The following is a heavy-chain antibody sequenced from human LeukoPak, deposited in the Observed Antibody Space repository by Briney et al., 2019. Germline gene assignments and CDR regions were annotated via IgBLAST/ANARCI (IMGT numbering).Heavy chain of an antibody. V-gene: IGHV4-34*01. Sequence: PSETPSLTCAVYGGSFSGYYWSWIRQPPGKGLEWIGEINHSGSTNYNPSLKSRVTISVDTSKNQFSLKLSSVTAADTAVYYCARVDRIAVAGIFDYWGQGTLVTVSS. CDR1: GGSFSGYY. J-gene: IGHJ4*02. CDR2: INHSGST. D-gene: IGHD6-19*01. CDR3: ARVDRIAVAGIFDY.